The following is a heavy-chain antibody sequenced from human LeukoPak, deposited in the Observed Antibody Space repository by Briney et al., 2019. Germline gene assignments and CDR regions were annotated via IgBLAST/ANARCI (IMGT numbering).Heavy chain of an antibody. Sequence: GGSLRLSCAASEFTFSSYSMNWVCQAPGKGLEWASYITNSGNSKSYADSVKGRFTISRDNAKNSLYLQMNSLRAEDTAIYYCTRVGYIDEGIDYWGQGTLVTVSS. D-gene: IGHD5-24*01. CDR2: ITNSGNSK. V-gene: IGHV3-48*04. CDR3: TRVGYIDEGIDY. CDR1: EFTFSSYS. J-gene: IGHJ4*02.